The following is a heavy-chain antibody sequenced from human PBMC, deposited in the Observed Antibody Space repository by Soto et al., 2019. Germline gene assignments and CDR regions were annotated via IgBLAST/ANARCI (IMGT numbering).Heavy chain of an antibody. V-gene: IGHV4-59*01. CDR2: IYYSGST. D-gene: IGHD5-18*01. CDR1: GGSISSSY. J-gene: IGHJ4*02. Sequence: QVQLQESGPGLVKPSETLSLTCTVSGGSISSSYLSWIRQPPGTGLEWIGYIYYSGSTNYNPALKSQVTISVDTSKKQFALKLSSVTAAYTAVYYCARGRIQRWYPFDYWGQGTLGTVSS. CDR3: ARGRIQRWYPFDY.